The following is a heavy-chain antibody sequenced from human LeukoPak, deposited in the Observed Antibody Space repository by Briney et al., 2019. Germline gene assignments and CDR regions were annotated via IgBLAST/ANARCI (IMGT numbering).Heavy chain of an antibody. J-gene: IGHJ4*02. CDR2: ISSRSDYI. D-gene: IGHD1-14*01. V-gene: IGHV3-21*01. CDR3: ARGSTTEIGWNY. CDR1: GFTFSSDS. Sequence: GGSLRLSCTASGFTFSSDSMSWVRQAPGRGLEWVSSISSRSDYIYYADSVKGRFTISRDNAKNSLFLQMNSLRAEDTAVYYCARGSTTEIGWNYWGQGTLVTVPS.